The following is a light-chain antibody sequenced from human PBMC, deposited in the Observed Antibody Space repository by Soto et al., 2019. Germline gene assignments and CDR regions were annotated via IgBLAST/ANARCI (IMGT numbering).Light chain of an antibody. CDR2: SNN. CDR3: AAWDDSLSGWV. Sequence: QSVLTQPPSASGTPGQRVTISCSGSSSNIGSNYVYWYQQLPGTAPKLLIYSNNQRPSGVPDRFSGSKSGTSASLAISGLRSEDEADYYCAAWDDSLSGWVFGGGIKLTVL. CDR1: SSNIGSNY. J-gene: IGLJ3*02. V-gene: IGLV1-47*02.